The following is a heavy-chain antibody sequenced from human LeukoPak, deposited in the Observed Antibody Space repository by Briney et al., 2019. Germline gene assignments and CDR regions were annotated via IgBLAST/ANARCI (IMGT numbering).Heavy chain of an antibody. J-gene: IGHJ4*02. Sequence: GRSLRLSCTASGFTFGDYAMSWFRQAPGKELEWVGFIRSKAYGGTTEYAASVKGRFTISRDDSKSIAYLQMNSLKTEDTAVYYCIRDDFWSGYYPPRDYWGQGTLVTVSS. D-gene: IGHD3-3*01. V-gene: IGHV3-49*03. CDR1: GFTFGDYA. CDR2: IRSKAYGGTT. CDR3: IRDDFWSGYYPPRDY.